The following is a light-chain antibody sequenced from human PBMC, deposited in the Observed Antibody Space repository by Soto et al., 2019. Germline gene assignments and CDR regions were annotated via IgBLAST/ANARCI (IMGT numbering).Light chain of an antibody. CDR1: QSISGW. V-gene: IGKV1-5*03. CDR3: QQYDGYSRT. Sequence: DVQMTQSPSTLSASVGDRVTITCRASQSISGWLAWYQQRPGKAPKLMIYKASTLETGVPSRFSGSGSGTEFTLTINNPQPDDFATYYCQQYDGYSRTFGQGTKVDIK. CDR2: KAS. J-gene: IGKJ1*01.